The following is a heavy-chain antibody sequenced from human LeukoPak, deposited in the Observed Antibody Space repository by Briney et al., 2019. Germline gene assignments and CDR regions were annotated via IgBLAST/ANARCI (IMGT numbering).Heavy chain of an antibody. CDR1: GYRFDTFG. V-gene: IGHV1-18*01. J-gene: IGHJ6*02. Sequence: ASVKVSCKASGYRFDTFGISWMRQAPGQGLEWMGWVSGHDGSTQYTQKFQERVTMTTEKSRSTAYLELRALRSDDTAVYYCAKTRAHNLDVWGQGTTVIVSS. CDR3: AKTRAHNLDV. CDR2: VSGHDGST. D-gene: IGHD5-24*01.